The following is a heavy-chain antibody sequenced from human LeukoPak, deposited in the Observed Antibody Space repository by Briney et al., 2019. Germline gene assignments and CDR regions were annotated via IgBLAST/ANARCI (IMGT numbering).Heavy chain of an antibody. Sequence: GGSLCPSCAASGFTVSSNYMSWIRQAPGKGLECVSVMYTGGSTYYADSVKGRFTISRDDSKNMVYLQMSSLRADDTAAYYCARDFRTYSGGWYPTSPWGQGTLATVSS. CDR1: GFTVSSNY. CDR2: MYTGGST. D-gene: IGHD6-19*01. CDR3: ARDFRTYSGGWYPTSP. V-gene: IGHV3-53*01. J-gene: IGHJ5*02.